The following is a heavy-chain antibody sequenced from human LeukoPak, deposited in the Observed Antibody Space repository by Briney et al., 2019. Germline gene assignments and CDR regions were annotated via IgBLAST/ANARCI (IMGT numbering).Heavy chain of an antibody. CDR1: GGSISSSNW. CDR2: FYHGGNT. CDR3: VRNIVGANAFDY. Sequence: PSETLSLTCAVSGGSISSSNWWRWGRQPPGKGLEGIGEFYHGGNTNYNPSLKSRVTISVDKSKNQFSLKLSSVTAADTAVYYCVRNIVGANAFDYWGQGTLVTVSS. V-gene: IGHV4-4*02. D-gene: IGHD1-26*01. J-gene: IGHJ4*02.